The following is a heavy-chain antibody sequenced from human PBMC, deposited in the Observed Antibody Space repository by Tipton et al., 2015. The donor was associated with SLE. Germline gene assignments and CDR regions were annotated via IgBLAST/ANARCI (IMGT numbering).Heavy chain of an antibody. Sequence: TLSLTCTVSGGSISSYYWSWIRQPPGKGLEWIGYIYTSGSTNYNPSLQSRVTISVDTSKNQFSLKLSSVTAADTAVYYCARVRNNGDYVGAFDIWGQGTMVTVSS. D-gene: IGHD4-17*01. CDR1: GGSISSYY. CDR3: ARVRNNGDYVGAFDI. V-gene: IGHV4-4*08. CDR2: IYTSGST. J-gene: IGHJ3*02.